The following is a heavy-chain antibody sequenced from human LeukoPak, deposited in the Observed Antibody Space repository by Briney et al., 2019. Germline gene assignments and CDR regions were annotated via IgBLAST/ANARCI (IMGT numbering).Heavy chain of an antibody. V-gene: IGHV1-69*04. CDR2: IIPILGIA. J-gene: IGHJ5*02. CDR3: AREVGAMVSWFDP. D-gene: IGHD5-18*01. CDR1: GGTFSSYA. Sequence: ASVKVSCKASGGTFSSYAISWVRQAPGQGLEWMGGIIPILGIANYAQKFQGRVTITAGKSTSTAYMELSSLRSEDTAAYYCAREVGAMVSWFDPWGQGTLVTVSS.